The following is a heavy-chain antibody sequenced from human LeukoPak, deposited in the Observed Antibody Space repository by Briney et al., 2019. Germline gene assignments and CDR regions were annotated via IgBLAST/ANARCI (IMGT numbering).Heavy chain of an antibody. J-gene: IGHJ6*02. CDR1: GYTFNNYG. CDR3: ARDLDIVVALAAPRHYGMDV. Sequence: SEKVFCKASGYTFNNYGIRCVRQAPGQGLECMVWNSAQNDNTKYAQKLQDSDTVTTDTSAHTAHMAEERVRSHDAGVLYCARDLDIVVALAAPRHYGMDVWGQGTTVTVSS. CDR2: NSAQNDNT. V-gene: IGHV1-18*01. D-gene: IGHD2-2*01.